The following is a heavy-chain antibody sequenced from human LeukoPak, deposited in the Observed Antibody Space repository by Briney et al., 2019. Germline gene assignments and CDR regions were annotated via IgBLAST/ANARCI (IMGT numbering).Heavy chain of an antibody. J-gene: IGHJ4*02. D-gene: IGHD2-21*02. CDR1: GGSISSNSYY. CDR2: IYYSGST. V-gene: IGHV4-39*01. Sequence: PSETLSLTCTVSGGSISSNSYYWGWIRQPPGKGLEWIGSIYYSGSTYYNPSLKSRVTISVDTSKNQFSLKLSSVTAADTAVYYCASLYCGGDCYPDYWGQGTLVTVSS. CDR3: ASLYCGGDCYPDY.